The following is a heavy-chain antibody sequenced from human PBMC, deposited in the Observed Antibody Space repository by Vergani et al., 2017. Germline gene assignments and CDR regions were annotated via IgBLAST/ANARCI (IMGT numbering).Heavy chain of an antibody. V-gene: IGHV2-70*01. CDR1: GFSLSTSGMC. D-gene: IGHD6-13*01. Sequence: QVTLRESGPALVKPTQPLTLTCTFSGFSLSTSGMCVSWIRQPPGKALEWLALIDWDDDKYYSTSLKTRLTISKDTSKNQVVLTMTNMDPVDTATYYCARSIAAADGGHFDYWGQGTLVTVSS. CDR3: ARSIAAADGGHFDY. CDR2: IDWDDDK. J-gene: IGHJ4*02.